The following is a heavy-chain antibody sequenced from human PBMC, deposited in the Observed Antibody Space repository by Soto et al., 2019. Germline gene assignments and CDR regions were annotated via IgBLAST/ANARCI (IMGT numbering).Heavy chain of an antibody. V-gene: IGHV4-59*11. CDR1: GDSISSHS. Sequence: SETLSLTCTVSGDSISSHSWSWIRQPLGKGLEWIGNIHYNGNTKYSPSLKSRVTMSVDTSKNHFSLKLISVTTADTAVYFCAREGNLGRWIQPLDSWGQGTLVIVSS. CDR3: AREGNLGRWIQPLDS. D-gene: IGHD2-2*03. CDR2: IHYNGNT. J-gene: IGHJ4*02.